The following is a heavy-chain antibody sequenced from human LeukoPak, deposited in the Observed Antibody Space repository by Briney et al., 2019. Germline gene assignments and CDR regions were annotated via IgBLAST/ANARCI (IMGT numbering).Heavy chain of an antibody. CDR1: GDSISSSIYY. CDR3: ARQGGDTMVRGVVRDWFDP. D-gene: IGHD3-10*01. CDR2: IYYNGYT. Sequence: SETLSLTCTVSGDSISSSIYYWGWIRQPPGKGLEWIGCIYYNGYTYYTSSLKSRVTIFINTSKNQFSLKLISVTAADTAVYYCARQGGDTMVRGVVRDWFDPWGQGTLVTVSS. V-gene: IGHV4-39*01. J-gene: IGHJ5*02.